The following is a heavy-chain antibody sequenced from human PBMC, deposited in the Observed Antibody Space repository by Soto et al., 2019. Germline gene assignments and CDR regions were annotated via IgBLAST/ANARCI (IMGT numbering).Heavy chain of an antibody. CDR1: GFTFSSYS. CDR3: ARAGIAAAGGYYYYGMDV. D-gene: IGHD6-13*01. CDR2: ISSSSSYI. Sequence: PGGSLRLSCAASGFTFSSYSMNWVRQAPGKGLEWVSSISSSSSYIYYADSVKGRFTISRDNAKNSLYLQMNSLRAEDTAVYYCARAGIAAAGGYYYYGMDVWGQGTTVTVSS. V-gene: IGHV3-21*01. J-gene: IGHJ6*02.